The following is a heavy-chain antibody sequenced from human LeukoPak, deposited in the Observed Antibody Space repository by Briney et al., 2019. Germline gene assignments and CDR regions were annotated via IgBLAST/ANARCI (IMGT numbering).Heavy chain of an antibody. CDR3: AKSAAGMRGFDF. CDR2: IHYSGST. J-gene: IGHJ4*02. Sequence: SETLSLTCTVFGGSISNYYWSWVRQPPGKGLEWIGYIHYSGSTNYNPSLKSRVTISIDTSKNQFSLQLSSVTAADTAVYYCAKSAAGMRGFDFWGQGTLVTVSS. D-gene: IGHD6-13*01. CDR1: GGSISNYY. V-gene: IGHV4-59*08.